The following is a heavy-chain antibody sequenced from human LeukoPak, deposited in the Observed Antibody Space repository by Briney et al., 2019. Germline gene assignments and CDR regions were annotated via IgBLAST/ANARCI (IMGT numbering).Heavy chain of an antibody. CDR1: GYTFTGYY. D-gene: IGHD6-19*01. CDR3: ARVPDGIAVAGDFDY. CDR2: INPNSGGT. Sequence: ASVKVSCKASGYTFTGYYMHWVRQAPGQGLEWMGWINPNSGGTNYAQKFQGRVTMTRDTSISTAYMELSRLRSDDTAVYYCARVPDGIAVAGDFDYWGQGTLVTVSS. J-gene: IGHJ4*02. V-gene: IGHV1-2*02.